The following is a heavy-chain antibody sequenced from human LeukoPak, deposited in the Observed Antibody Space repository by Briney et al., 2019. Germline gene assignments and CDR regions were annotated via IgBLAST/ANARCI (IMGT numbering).Heavy chain of an antibody. V-gene: IGHV1-2*02. CDR1: GYTFTGYY. CDR3: AFIGRYCSSTSCSFDY. J-gene: IGHJ4*02. Sequence: GASVKVSCKASGYTFTGYYMHWVRQAPGQGLEWIGWINPNSGGTNYAQKFQGRVTMTRDTSISTAYMELSRLRSDDTAVYYCAFIGRYCSSTSCSFDYWGQGTLVTVSS. D-gene: IGHD2-2*01. CDR2: INPNSGGT.